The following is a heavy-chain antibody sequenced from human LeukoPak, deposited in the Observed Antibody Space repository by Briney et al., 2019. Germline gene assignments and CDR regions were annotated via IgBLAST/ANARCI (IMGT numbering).Heavy chain of an antibody. CDR1: GYTLTELS. D-gene: IGHD5-18*01. J-gene: IGHJ4*02. V-gene: IGHV1-24*01. CDR2: FDPEDGET. CDR3: ATEVIGYSYGNFDY. Sequence: ASVKVSCKVSGYTLTELSMHWVRQAPGKGLEWMGGFDPEDGETIYAQKFQGRVTMTEDTSTDTAYMGLSSLRSEDTAVYYCATEVIGYSYGNFDYWGQGTLVTVSS.